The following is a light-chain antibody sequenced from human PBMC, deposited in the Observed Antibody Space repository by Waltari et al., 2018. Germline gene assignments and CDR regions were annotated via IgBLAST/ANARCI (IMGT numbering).Light chain of an antibody. V-gene: IGLV3-1*01. CDR2: QNT. J-gene: IGLJ2*01. CDR1: KLGDKY. Sequence: SYELTQPPSVSVSPGQTARITCSGDKLGDKYTCWYQPKPGQSPVLVISQNTKRPAGIPERCSGSNSGNTATLTLSGTQATDEADYYCQAWDSITVVFGGGTKLTVL. CDR3: QAWDSITVV.